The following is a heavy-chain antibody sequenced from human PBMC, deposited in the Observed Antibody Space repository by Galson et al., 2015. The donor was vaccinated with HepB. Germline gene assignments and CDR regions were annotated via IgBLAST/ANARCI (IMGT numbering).Heavy chain of an antibody. CDR1: GFTFSSYA. Sequence: SLRLSCAASGFTFSSYAMSWVRQAPGKGLEWVSAISGSGGSTYYADSVKGRFTISRDNSKNTLYLQMNSLRAEDTAVYYCAKVGVYDSSGHYSDAFDIWGQGTMVTVSS. CDR3: AKVGVYDSSGHYSDAFDI. V-gene: IGHV3-23*01. J-gene: IGHJ3*02. D-gene: IGHD3-22*01. CDR2: ISGSGGST.